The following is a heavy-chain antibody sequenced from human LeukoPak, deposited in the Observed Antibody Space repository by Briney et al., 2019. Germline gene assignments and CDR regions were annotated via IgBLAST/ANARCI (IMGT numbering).Heavy chain of an antibody. V-gene: IGHV5-51*01. Sequence: GESLKISCKGSGNSFTNYWIAWVRKMPGTGLEWMGIIYPGDSDTRYSPSFQGQVTISADKPITTAYLQWNRLKASDTAMYYCARRDSGEGMDVWGQGTTVTVSS. CDR1: GNSFTNYW. CDR2: IYPGDSDT. J-gene: IGHJ6*02. CDR3: ARRDSGEGMDV. D-gene: IGHD6-19*01.